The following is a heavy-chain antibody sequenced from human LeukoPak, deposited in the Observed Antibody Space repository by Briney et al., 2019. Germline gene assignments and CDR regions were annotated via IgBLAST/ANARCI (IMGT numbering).Heavy chain of an antibody. J-gene: IGHJ4*02. CDR1: GFTFSSHA. D-gene: IGHD6-13*01. V-gene: IGHV3-30-3*01. Sequence: GRSLRLSCVASGFTFSSHAMHWVRQAPGKGLVWVAHIAYDGSNAYYPDSVKGRFTISRDNSKNTLSLQMDSLRAEDTAVYYCAKDIAYSSSWFDYWGQGTLVTVSS. CDR3: AKDIAYSSSWFDY. CDR2: IAYDGSNA.